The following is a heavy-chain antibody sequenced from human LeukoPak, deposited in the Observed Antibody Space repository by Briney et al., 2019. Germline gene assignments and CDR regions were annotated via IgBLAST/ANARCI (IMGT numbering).Heavy chain of an antibody. CDR3: ARHCSGGSCYSGLADY. D-gene: IGHD2-15*01. V-gene: IGHV5-51*01. J-gene: IGHJ4*02. Sequence: GESLKISCKGSGYSFTSYWIGWVRQMPGKGLEWMGIIYPGDSDTRYNPSFQGQVTISADKSISTAYLQWSSLKASDTAMYYCARHCSGGSCYSGLADYWGQGTLVTVSS. CDR2: IYPGDSDT. CDR1: GYSFTSYW.